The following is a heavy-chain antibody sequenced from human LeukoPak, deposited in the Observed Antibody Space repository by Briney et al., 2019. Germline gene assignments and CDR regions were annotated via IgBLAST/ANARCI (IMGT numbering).Heavy chain of an antibody. Sequence: SETLSLTCTVSGGSISTYDWSWIRQPPGKGLEWIGYIYYSGSTNYNPSLKSRVTISVDTSKNQFSLKLSSVTAADTAVYYCAGGPTSSFDYWGQGTLVTVSS. CDR2: IYYSGST. V-gene: IGHV4-59*01. D-gene: IGHD2-2*01. CDR1: GGSISTYD. CDR3: AGGPTSSFDY. J-gene: IGHJ4*02.